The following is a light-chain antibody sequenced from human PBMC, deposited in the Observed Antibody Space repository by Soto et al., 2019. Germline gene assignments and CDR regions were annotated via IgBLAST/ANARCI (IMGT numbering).Light chain of an antibody. J-gene: IGKJ1*01. CDR2: NAS. V-gene: IGKV3-11*01. CDR3: QQRYRWPET. CDR1: QSVTNF. Sequence: EIVLTQSPGTLSLSPEERATLSCRASQSVTNFLAWYQQKPGQSPSLLIYNASHRATGIPARFSGSGSGTDFTLTISSLEPEDFAVYYCQQRYRWPETFGQGTKV.